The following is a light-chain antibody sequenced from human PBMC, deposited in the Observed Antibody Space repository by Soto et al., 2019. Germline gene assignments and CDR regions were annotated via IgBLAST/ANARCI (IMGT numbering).Light chain of an antibody. V-gene: IGKV1-5*03. Sequence: DILMTQSPSTLSASVGDRVTITCRASQTISTWVAWYQQKPGRAPKLLIYKAISLESGVPARFSGSGSGTEFTLTISGLQPDDFESYYCQQYNTYFSLSFSGGTRVDVK. J-gene: IGKJ4*01. CDR3: QQYNTYFSLS. CDR2: KAI. CDR1: QTISTW.